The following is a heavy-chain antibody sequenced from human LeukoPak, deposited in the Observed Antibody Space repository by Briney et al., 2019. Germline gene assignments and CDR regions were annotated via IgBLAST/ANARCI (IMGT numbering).Heavy chain of an antibody. V-gene: IGHV3-48*01. CDR3: ARGPPLFDP. J-gene: IGHJ5*02. CDR1: GFTFSSYS. CDR2: ISTSGTTT. Sequence: GGSLRLSCAASGFTFSSYSMNWVRQAPGKGLEWVSYISTSGTTTYYADSVTGRFTISSDNAKSSLYLQMNSLRADDTAVYYCARGPPLFDPWGQGTLVTVSS.